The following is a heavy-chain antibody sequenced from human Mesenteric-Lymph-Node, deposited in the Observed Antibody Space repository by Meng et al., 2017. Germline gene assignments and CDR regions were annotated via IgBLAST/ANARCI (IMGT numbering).Heavy chain of an antibody. CDR1: GFTVDSNY. J-gene: IGHJ5*02. Sequence: EVHLVASGGGLVQPGGSLILSCAASGFTVDSNYMNWVRQAPGKGLERVSVMYSGGRTFYADSVKGRFIISRDNSKNTLYLQMYSLRVEDTAVYYCARDLWFDPWGQGTLVTVSS. V-gene: IGHV3-66*01. CDR2: MYSGGRT. CDR3: ARDLWFDP.